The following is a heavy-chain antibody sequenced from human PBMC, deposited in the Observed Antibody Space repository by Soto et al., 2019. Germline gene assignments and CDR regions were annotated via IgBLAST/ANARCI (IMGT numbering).Heavy chain of an antibody. V-gene: IGHV4-39*01. CDR1: GGSISSSSYY. CDR2: IYYSGST. Sequence: SETLSLTCTVSGGSISSSSYYWGWIRQPPGKGLEWIGSIYYSGSTYYNPSLKSRVTISVDTSKNQFSLKLSSVTAADTAVYYCASSHTMDFWSDNNWFDPWGQGTLVTVSS. D-gene: IGHD3-3*01. J-gene: IGHJ5*02. CDR3: ASSHTMDFWSDNNWFDP.